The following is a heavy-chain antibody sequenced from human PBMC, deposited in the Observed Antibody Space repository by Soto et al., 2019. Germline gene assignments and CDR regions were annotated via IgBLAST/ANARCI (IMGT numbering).Heavy chain of an antibody. Sequence: SVKVSCKASGGTFSSYAISWVRQAPGQGLEWMGGIIPIFGTANYAQKFQGRVTITADESTSTAYMELSSLRSEDTAVYYCATGGMATIWLRLTPRYYFDYWGQGTLVTVSS. CDR1: GGTFSSYA. D-gene: IGHD5-12*01. V-gene: IGHV1-69*13. CDR2: IIPIFGTA. J-gene: IGHJ4*02. CDR3: ATGGMATIWLRLTPRYYFDY.